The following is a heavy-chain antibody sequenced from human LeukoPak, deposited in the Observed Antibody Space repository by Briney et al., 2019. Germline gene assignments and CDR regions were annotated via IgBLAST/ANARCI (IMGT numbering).Heavy chain of an antibody. CDR3: AKELYNYGDYGAEGLDV. Sequence: GGSLRLSCAVSGFTFGNYGMHWVRQAPGKGLEWVALISYDGSSEYYAGSVKGRFTISRDNSKITVYLQMNSLKAEDTAVYYCAKELYNYGDYGAEGLDVGGQGTAVTVS. V-gene: IGHV3-30*18. CDR1: GFTFGNYG. CDR2: ISYDGSSE. D-gene: IGHD4-17*01. J-gene: IGHJ6*02.